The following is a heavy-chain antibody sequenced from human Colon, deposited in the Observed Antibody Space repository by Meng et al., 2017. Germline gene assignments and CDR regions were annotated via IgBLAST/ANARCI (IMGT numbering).Heavy chain of an antibody. V-gene: IGHV7-4-1*02. CDR2: INTNTQEP. Sequence: QVQLVQFGSELRKPGASVKVSCKASGYSFTTFGINWVRQAPGQGLEWLGWINTNTQEPTYAQGFTGRYAFSLDTSVSTAYLQISSLESGDTAVYYCARKASGYSYSTNWGQGTLVTVSS. D-gene: IGHD3-22*01. CDR3: ARKASGYSYSTN. CDR1: GYSFTTFG. J-gene: IGHJ4*02.